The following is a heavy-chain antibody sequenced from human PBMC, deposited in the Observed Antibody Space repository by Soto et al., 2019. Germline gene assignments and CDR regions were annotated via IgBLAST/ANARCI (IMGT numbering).Heavy chain of an antibody. V-gene: IGHV5-10-1*01. CDR2: IDPRDSYT. Sequence: GESLKISCTGFGYTFTTFCISWVLQMPWRGLEWMGRIDPRDSYTDYSPSFQGHVTISGDKSISTVYLQWASLKASDTAMYYCARLYCSSSTCDSWFDPWGQGTLGTVSS. D-gene: IGHD2-2*01. J-gene: IGHJ5*02. CDR1: GYTFTTFC. CDR3: ARLYCSSSTCDSWFDP.